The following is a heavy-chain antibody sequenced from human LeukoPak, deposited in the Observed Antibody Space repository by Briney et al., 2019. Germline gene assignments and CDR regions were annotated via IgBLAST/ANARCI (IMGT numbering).Heavy chain of an antibody. CDR1: GFTFSGSV. CDR2: ISKANSYAT. J-gene: IGHJ4*02. CDR3: ARHDDTIDY. Sequence: GGSLRLSCAASGFTFSGSVLHWVRQASGKGLEWLGRISKANSYATTYAESVKGRFTISREDSKNTVYLQMDGLQTDDTAMYYCARHDDTIDYWGRGTLVTVSS. V-gene: IGHV3-73*01.